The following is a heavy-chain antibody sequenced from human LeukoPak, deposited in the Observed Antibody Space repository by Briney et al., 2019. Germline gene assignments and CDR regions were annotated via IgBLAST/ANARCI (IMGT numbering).Heavy chain of an antibody. D-gene: IGHD3-10*01. V-gene: IGHV4-61*02. Sequence: SQTLSLTCTVSGGSISSGSYYWSWIRQPAGKGLEWIGRIYTSGSTNYNPSLKSRVTISVDTSKNQFSLKLSSVTAADTAVYYCARVIRGALRAAAFAIWGQGTMVTVSS. CDR2: IYTSGST. J-gene: IGHJ3*02. CDR1: GGSISSGSYY. CDR3: ARVIRGALRAAAFAI.